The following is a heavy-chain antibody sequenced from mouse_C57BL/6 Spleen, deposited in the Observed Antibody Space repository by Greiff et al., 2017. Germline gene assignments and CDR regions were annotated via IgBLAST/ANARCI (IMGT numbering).Heavy chain of an antibody. CDR1: GYTFTDYE. D-gene: IGHD3-3*01. CDR2: IDPETGGT. V-gene: IGHV1-15*01. J-gene: IGHJ2*01. CDR3: TSSGDVKDY. Sequence: VKLMESGAELVRPGASVTLSCKASGYTFTDYEMHWVKQTPVHGLEWIGAIDPETGGTAYNQKFKGKAILTADKSSSTAYMELRSLTSEDSAVYYCTSSGDVKDYWGQGTTLTVSS.